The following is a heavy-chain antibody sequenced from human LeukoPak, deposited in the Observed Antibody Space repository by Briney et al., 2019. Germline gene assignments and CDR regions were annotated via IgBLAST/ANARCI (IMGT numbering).Heavy chain of an antibody. CDR3: AKDGGGWLQLSFDY. D-gene: IGHD5-24*01. J-gene: IGHJ4*02. V-gene: IGHV3-48*01. CDR1: GFTFSSYN. Sequence: PGGSLRLSCAASGFTFSSYNMNWVRQAPGKGLEWVSYISSSSSTIYYADSVKGRFTISRDNSKNTLFLQMNSLRAEDTAVYYCAKDGGGWLQLSFDYWGQGTLVTVSS. CDR2: ISSSSSTI.